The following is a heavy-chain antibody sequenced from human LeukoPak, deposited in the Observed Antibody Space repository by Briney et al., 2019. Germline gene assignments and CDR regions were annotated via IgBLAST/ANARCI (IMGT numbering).Heavy chain of an antibody. CDR2: INPNSGGT. V-gene: IGHV1-2*02. CDR3: ARACSGGSCYFGAYDAFDI. D-gene: IGHD2-15*01. Sequence: ASVKVSCKASGYTFTGYYMHWVRQAPGQGLEWMGWINPNSGGTNYAQKFQGRVTMTRDTSISTAYMELSRLRSDDTAVYCCARACSGGSCYFGAYDAFDIWGQGTMVTVSS. J-gene: IGHJ3*02. CDR1: GYTFTGYY.